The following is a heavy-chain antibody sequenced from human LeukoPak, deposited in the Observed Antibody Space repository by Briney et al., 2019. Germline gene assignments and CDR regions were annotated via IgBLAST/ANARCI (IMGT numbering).Heavy chain of an antibody. CDR3: AKDPEYQLLKYYFDY. J-gene: IGHJ4*02. D-gene: IGHD2-2*01. Sequence: GRSLRHSCAASGFTFSSYGRHWVRQAPGKGLEWVAVISYDGSNKYYADSVKGRFTISRDNSKNTLYLQMNSLRAEDTAVYYCAKDPEYQLLKYYFDYWGQGTLVTVSS. CDR2: ISYDGSNK. V-gene: IGHV3-30*18. CDR1: GFTFSSYG.